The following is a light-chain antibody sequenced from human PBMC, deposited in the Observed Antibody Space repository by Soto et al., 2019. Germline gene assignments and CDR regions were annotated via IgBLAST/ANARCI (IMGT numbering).Light chain of an antibody. Sequence: AIQLTQSPSSVSASVGDRVTITCRASQGISSSLAWYQQKPGQAPKVLIYGASSLESGVPSRFSGSGYGTDVTITISSLQHEDCSTYYCQQFNNYTITFGQGTRLEIK. CDR2: GAS. J-gene: IGKJ5*01. CDR3: QQFNNYTIT. V-gene: IGKV1D-13*01. CDR1: QGISSS.